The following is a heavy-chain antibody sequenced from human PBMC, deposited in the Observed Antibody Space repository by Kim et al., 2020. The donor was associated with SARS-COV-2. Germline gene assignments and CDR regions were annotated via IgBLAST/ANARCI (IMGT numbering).Heavy chain of an antibody. V-gene: IGHV3-7*03. CDR2: IKQDGSEK. D-gene: IGHD1-26*01. CDR3: ARDLEWELPYYYYYGMDV. J-gene: IGHJ6*02. CDR1: GFTFSSYW. Sequence: GGSLRLSCAASGFTFSSYWMSWVRQAPGKGLEWVANIKQDGSEKYYVDSVKGRFTISRDNAKNSLYLQMNSLRAEDTAVYYCARDLEWELPYYYYYGMDVWGQGTTVTVSS.